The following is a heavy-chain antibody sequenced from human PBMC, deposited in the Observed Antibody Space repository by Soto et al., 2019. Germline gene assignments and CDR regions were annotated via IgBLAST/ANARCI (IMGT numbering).Heavy chain of an antibody. CDR2: ISAYNGNT. CDR3: ARDTPSRITMVRGALDY. V-gene: IGHV1-18*01. CDR1: GYTFTSYG. D-gene: IGHD3-10*01. J-gene: IGHJ4*02. Sequence: ASVKVSCKASGYTFTSYGISWVRQAPGQGLEWMGWISAYNGNTNYAQKLQGRVTMTTDTSTSTAYMELRSLRSDDTAVYYCARDTPSRITMVRGALDYWGQGTLVTVSS.